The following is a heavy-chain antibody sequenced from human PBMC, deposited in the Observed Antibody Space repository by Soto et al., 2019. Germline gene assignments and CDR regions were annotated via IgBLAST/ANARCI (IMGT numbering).Heavy chain of an antibody. CDR2: ISYDGSNK. Sequence: GGSLRLSCAASGFTFSSYAMHWVRQAPGKGLEWVAVISYDGSNKYYADSVKGRFTISRDNSKNTLYLQMNSLRAEDTAVYYCARVYDSSGYYLYYYYGMDVWGQGTTVTVSS. J-gene: IGHJ6*02. D-gene: IGHD3-22*01. V-gene: IGHV3-30-3*01. CDR1: GFTFSSYA. CDR3: ARVYDSSGYYLYYYYGMDV.